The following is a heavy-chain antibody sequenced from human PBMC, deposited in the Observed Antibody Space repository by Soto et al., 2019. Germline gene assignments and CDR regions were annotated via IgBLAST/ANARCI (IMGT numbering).Heavy chain of an antibody. CDR1: KFIFSSYA. Sequence: AGGSLRLSCVGSKFIFSSYAMSWVRQAPGTGLEWVSSISGSGGSKFYAASVRGRFTISRDNSKNTLLLIMNSLRSDDTAIYYCARTTKNRGYYYHGMDVWGQGTTVTVSS. J-gene: IGHJ6*02. V-gene: IGHV3-23*01. D-gene: IGHD3-16*01. CDR2: ISGSGGSK. CDR3: ARTTKNRGYYYHGMDV.